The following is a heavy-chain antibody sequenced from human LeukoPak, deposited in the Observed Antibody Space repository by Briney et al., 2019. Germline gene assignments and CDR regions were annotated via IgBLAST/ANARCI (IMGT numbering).Heavy chain of an antibody. J-gene: IGHJ5*02. CDR1: SGSISSGSYY. D-gene: IGHD3-10*01. Sequence: PSQTLSLTCTVSSGSISSGSYYWSWIRQPPGKGLEWIGYIYYSGSTYYNPSLKSRVTISVDTSKNQFSLKLSSVTAADTAVYYCARDRVYGPNWFDPWGQGTLVTVSS. V-gene: IGHV4-30-4*08. CDR3: ARDRVYGPNWFDP. CDR2: IYYSGST.